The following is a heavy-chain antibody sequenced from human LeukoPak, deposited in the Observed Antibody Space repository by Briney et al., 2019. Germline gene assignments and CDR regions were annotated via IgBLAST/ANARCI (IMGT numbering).Heavy chain of an antibody. CDR3: AKEMAAAGTLDYYYYGMDV. J-gene: IGHJ6*02. Sequence: GGSLRLSCAASGFTFSTYAMSWVRQAPGKGLEWVSGISGSGGSTYYADSVKGRFTISRDNSKNTLYLQMNSLRAEDTAVYYCAKEMAAAGTLDYYYYGMDVWGQGTTVTVSS. CDR1: GFTFSTYA. CDR2: ISGSGGST. D-gene: IGHD6-13*01. V-gene: IGHV3-23*01.